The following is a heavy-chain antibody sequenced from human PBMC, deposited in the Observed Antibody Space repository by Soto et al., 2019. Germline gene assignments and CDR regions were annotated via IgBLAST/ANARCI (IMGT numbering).Heavy chain of an antibody. V-gene: IGHV1-3*01. CDR1: GYTFTSYA. Sequence: ASVKVSCKASGYTFTSYAMHWVRQAPGQRLEWMGWINAGNGNTKYSQKFQGRVTITRDTSASTAYMELSSLRSEDTAVYYCASDGCSGGSCYSDDYYYGMDVWGQGTTVTVSS. CDR3: ASDGCSGGSCYSDDYYYGMDV. CDR2: INAGNGNT. J-gene: IGHJ6*02. D-gene: IGHD2-15*01.